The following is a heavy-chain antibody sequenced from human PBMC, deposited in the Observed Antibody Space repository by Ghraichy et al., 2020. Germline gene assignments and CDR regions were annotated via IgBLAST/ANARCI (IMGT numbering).Heavy chain of an antibody. J-gene: IGHJ2*01. D-gene: IGHD1-1*01. V-gene: IGHV4-59*01. CDR1: GGSISGNS. CDR3: ARDLSVTGSPHTNGYFDL. Sequence: SETLSLTCNVSGGSISGNSWSWIRQPPGKQLEWIGYIYYSGSTDYNPSLESRVTMSVDTSKNQFSLKLSSVTSADTAVYYCARDLSVTGSPHTNGYFDLWGRGTLVTVSS. CDR2: IYYSGST.